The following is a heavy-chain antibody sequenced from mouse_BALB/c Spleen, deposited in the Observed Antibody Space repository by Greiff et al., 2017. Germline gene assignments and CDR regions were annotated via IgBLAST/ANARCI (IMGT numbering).Heavy chain of an antibody. CDR1: GFTFSSYA. CDR3: ARDGSSYPFAY. J-gene: IGHJ3*01. D-gene: IGHD1-1*01. CDR2: ISSGGSYT. Sequence: EVQVVESGGGLVKPGGSLKLSCAASGFTFSSYAMSWVRQSPEKRLEWVAEISSGGSYTYYPDTVTGRFTISRDNAKNTLYLEMSSLRSEDTAMYYCARDGSSYPFAYWGQGTLVTVSA. V-gene: IGHV5-9-4*01.